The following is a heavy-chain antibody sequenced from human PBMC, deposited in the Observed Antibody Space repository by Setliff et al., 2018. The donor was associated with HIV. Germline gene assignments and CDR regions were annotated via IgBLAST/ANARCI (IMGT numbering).Heavy chain of an antibody. V-gene: IGHV3-23*01. Sequence: GGSLRLSCAASGFIFSNYGMTWVRQSPGKGLEWVSIVGCWGTCTYFADSVKGRFTISADTSKNTLYLQMTRLSAEDTAVYYCARDLDPYFAMAVWGQGTTVTVSS. CDR3: ARDLDPYFAMAV. CDR2: VGCWGTCT. CDR1: GFIFSNYG. J-gene: IGHJ6*02.